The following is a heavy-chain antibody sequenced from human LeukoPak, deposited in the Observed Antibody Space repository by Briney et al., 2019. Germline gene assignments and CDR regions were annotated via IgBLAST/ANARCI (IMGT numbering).Heavy chain of an antibody. J-gene: IGHJ4*02. V-gene: IGHV3-74*01. D-gene: IGHD6-13*01. Sequence: GGSLRLSCAASGFTFSSYWMHWVRQAPGKGLVWLSRINSDGSSTSYADSVKGRFTISRDNSKNTLYLQMSSLRAEDTAVYYCVKFSSSWYGLDYWGQGTLVTVSS. CDR2: INSDGSST. CDR1: GFTFSSYW. CDR3: VKFSSSWYGLDY.